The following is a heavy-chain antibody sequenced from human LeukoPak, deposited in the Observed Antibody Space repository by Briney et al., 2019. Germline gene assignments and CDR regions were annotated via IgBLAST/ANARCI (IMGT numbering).Heavy chain of an antibody. Sequence: KPSETLSLTCAVYGGSFSGYYWSWIRQPPGKGLEWIGEINHSGSTNYNPSLKSRVTISVDTSKNQFSLRLSSVTAADTAVYYCARALRGYSYATFRSYYYYYMDVWGKGTTVTISS. CDR1: GGSFSGYY. CDR2: INHSGST. CDR3: ARALRGYSYATFRSYYYYYMDV. V-gene: IGHV4-34*01. D-gene: IGHD5-18*01. J-gene: IGHJ6*03.